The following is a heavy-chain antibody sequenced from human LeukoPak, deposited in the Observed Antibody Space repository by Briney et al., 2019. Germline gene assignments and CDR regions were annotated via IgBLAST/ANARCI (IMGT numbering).Heavy chain of an antibody. V-gene: IGHV1-2*02. D-gene: IGHD2-2*01. Sequence: ASVKVSCKASGYTFTAYYMHWVRQAPGQGLEWMGWINPKSGETKYAQKFQGRVTMTRATSISTAYLGLSSLTSDDTAVYFCARELEGIVVVPAGFLDYWGQGTQVTVSS. CDR2: INPKSGET. CDR1: GYTFTAYY. J-gene: IGHJ4*02. CDR3: ARELEGIVVVPAGFLDY.